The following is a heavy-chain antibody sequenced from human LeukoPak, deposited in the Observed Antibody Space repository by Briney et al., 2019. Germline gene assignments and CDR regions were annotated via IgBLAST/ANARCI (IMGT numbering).Heavy chain of an antibody. J-gene: IGHJ4*02. CDR1: GFSFGIYW. CDR3: VRIGGYCNGGRCYSGSYFDY. CDR2: VNSDGSST. Sequence: GGSLRLSCAASGFSFGIYWMHWVRQAPGKGLVWVSRVNSDGSSTSYADSVKGRFTISRDNAKNTLYLKMNSLRVGDTAVYYCVRIGGYCNGGRCYSGSYFDYWGQGTLVTVSS. D-gene: IGHD2-15*01. V-gene: IGHV3-74*01.